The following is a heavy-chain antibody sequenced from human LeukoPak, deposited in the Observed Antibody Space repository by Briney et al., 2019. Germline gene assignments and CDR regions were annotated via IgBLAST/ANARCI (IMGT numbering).Heavy chain of an antibody. J-gene: IGHJ4*02. CDR1: GYTFINYD. Sequence: ASVKVSCKASGYTFINYDINWVRQATGQGLEWMGWMNPDNGNTGYAQKLQGRVTMTTDTSTTTAYMELRSLRSDDTAVYYCARDYYDTSGYFYGSHYWGQGTLVTVSS. CDR2: MNPDNGNT. D-gene: IGHD3-22*01. V-gene: IGHV1-8*01. CDR3: ARDYYDTSGYFYGSHY.